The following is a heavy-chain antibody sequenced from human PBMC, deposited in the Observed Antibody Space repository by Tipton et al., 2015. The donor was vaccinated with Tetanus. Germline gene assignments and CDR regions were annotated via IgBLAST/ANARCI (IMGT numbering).Heavy chain of an antibody. CDR1: GDSVSSNTDA. V-gene: IGHV6-1*01. CDR3: VRDSGLGLDAFEV. Sequence: LVKPTQTLSLTCAISGDSVSSNTDAWNWIRQSPSRGLEWLGRTYYRSKWYNDYALSVKSRITINPDTSKNQFSLQLKSVTPEGTAMDYCVRDSGLGLDAFEVWGRGTMVTVSS. CDR2: TYYRSKWYN. J-gene: IGHJ3*01. D-gene: IGHD3-16*01.